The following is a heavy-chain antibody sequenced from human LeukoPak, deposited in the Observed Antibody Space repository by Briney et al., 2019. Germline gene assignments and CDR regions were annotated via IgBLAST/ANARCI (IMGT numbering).Heavy chain of an antibody. CDR2: INPNGGGT. Sequence: SVKVSCLASGCTFTKYYMHWVGQAPPKALEWMGIINPNGGGTSYPQKFQGRVTMTQDTSTSTVYMELSKLRAEGTAVYYCARDARGRDYFDYWGQGTLVTVSS. J-gene: IGHJ4*02. CDR1: GCTFTKYY. V-gene: IGHV1-46*01. CDR3: ARDARGRDYFDY.